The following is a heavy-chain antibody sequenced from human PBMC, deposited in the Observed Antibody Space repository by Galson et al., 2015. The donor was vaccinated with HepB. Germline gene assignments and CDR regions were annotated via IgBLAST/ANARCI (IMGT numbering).Heavy chain of an antibody. CDR3: ARDLGYSYGYSCFDN. D-gene: IGHD5-18*01. V-gene: IGHV3-23*01. J-gene: IGHJ4*02. Sequence: SLRLSCAASGFTFSSYAMSWVRQAPGKGLEWVSIISGSAVGTYYADSVKGRFTISRDSSKKTLYLQMNSLRAEDTAVYYCARDLGYSYGYSCFDNWGQGTPVTVSS. CDR2: ISGSAVGT. CDR1: GFTFSSYA.